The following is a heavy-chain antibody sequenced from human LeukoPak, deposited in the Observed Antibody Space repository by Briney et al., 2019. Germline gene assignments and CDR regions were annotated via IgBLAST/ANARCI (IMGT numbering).Heavy chain of an antibody. V-gene: IGHV1-69*01. CDR3: ARAKTAMAYKGEFDY. CDR1: GGTFSIYA. D-gene: IGHD5-18*01. J-gene: IGHJ4*02. CDR2: IIPIFGTA. Sequence: GASVTVSCTASGGTFSIYAISWVRQAPGQGLEWMGGIIPIFGTANYAQKFQGRVTITADESTSTAYMELSSLRSEDTAVYYCARAKTAMAYKGEFDYWGQGILVTVSS.